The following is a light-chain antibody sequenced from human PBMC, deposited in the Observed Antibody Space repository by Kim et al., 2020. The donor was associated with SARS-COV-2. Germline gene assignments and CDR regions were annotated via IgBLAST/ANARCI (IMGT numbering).Light chain of an antibody. CDR2: KDS. V-gene: IGLV3-9*01. J-gene: IGLJ2*01. Sequence: SYELTQPRSVSVALGQTARITCGGNNIGNRLVNWYQQKPGQAPVMVIHKDSNRPSGIPEGFSGSNSGKTATLTISRAQAGDEADYYCQVWDSNTVVFGGGTQLTVL. CDR3: QVWDSNTVV. CDR1: NIGNRL.